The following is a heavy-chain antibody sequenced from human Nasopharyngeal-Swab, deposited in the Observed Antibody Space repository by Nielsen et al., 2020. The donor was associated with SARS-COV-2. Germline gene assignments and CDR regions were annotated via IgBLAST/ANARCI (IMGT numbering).Heavy chain of an antibody. V-gene: IGHV3-33*08. CDR1: GFTFSSYG. D-gene: IGHD6-19*01. CDR2: IWYDGSNK. Sequence: GESLKISCAASGFTFSSYGMHWVRQAPGKGLEWVAVIWYDGSNKYYADSVKGRFTISRDNSKNTLYLQMNSLRAEDTAVYYCARDYRSWWLVPSTSEFDYWGQGTLVTVSS. J-gene: IGHJ4*02. CDR3: ARDYRSWWLVPSTSEFDY.